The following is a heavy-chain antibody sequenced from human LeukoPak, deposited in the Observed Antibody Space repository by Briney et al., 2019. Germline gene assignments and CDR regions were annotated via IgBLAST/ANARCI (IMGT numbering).Heavy chain of an antibody. CDR2: ISYDGSNK. D-gene: IGHD1/OR15-1a*01. CDR1: GFTFSSYG. Sequence: SGGSLRLSCAASGFTFSSYGMHWVRQAPGKGLEWVAVISYDGSNKYYADSVKGRFTISRDNSKNTLYLQMNSMRADDTAVYYCARRTALEQYFDYWGQGTLVTVSS. V-gene: IGHV3-30*03. CDR3: ARRTALEQYFDY. J-gene: IGHJ4*02.